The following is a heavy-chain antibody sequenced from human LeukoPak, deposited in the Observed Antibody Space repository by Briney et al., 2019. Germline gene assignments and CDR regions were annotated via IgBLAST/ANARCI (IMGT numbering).Heavy chain of an antibody. J-gene: IGHJ6*03. Sequence: SVKVSCKASGGTFSSCAISWVRQAPGQGLEWMGGIIPIFGTANYAQKFQGRVTITADESTSTAYMELSSLRSEDTAVYYCARARYQLLPFGYYYYYMDVWGKGTTVTVSS. CDR1: GGTFSSCA. D-gene: IGHD2-2*01. CDR3: ARARYQLLPFGYYYYYMDV. V-gene: IGHV1-69*13. CDR2: IIPIFGTA.